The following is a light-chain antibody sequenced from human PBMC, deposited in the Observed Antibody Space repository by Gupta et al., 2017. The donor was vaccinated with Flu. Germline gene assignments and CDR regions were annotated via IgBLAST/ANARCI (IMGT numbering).Light chain of an antibody. Sequence: QSALTQLRSVSGSPGHSVPIVCTGTSSDVGAYTYISWYQQHTGKAPRLILYDVNRRPSGVPDRCSASKSGNTASLTISGLQAEDEADYHCSSYSGSNTWVFGGGTKLTVL. CDR1: SSDVGAYTY. CDR3: SSYSGSNTWV. V-gene: IGLV2-11*01. J-gene: IGLJ3*02. CDR2: DVN.